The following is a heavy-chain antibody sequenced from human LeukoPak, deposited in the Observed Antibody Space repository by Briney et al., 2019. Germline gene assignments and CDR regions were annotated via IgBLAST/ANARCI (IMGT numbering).Heavy chain of an antibody. CDR1: GYTFTSYD. CDR2: MNPNSGNT. CDR3: ARGRITIFGVADNWFDP. Sequence: GASVKVSCKASGYTFTSYDINWVRQATGQGLEWMGWMNPNSGNTGYAQKFQGRATMTRNTSISTAYMELSSLRSEDTAVYYCARGRITIFGVADNWFDPWGQGTLVTVSS. V-gene: IGHV1-8*01. J-gene: IGHJ5*02. D-gene: IGHD3-3*01.